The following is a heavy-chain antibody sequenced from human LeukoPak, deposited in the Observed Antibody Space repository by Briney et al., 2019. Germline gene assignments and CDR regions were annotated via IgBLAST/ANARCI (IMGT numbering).Heavy chain of an antibody. CDR2: IYSGGST. CDR3: ARDRYYDSSGYSKLYDY. CDR1: GFTVSSNY. Sequence: GGSLRLSCAASGFTVSSNYMSWVRQAPGKGLEWVSVIYSGGSTYYADSVKGRFTISRDNSKNTLYLQMNSLRAEDTAVYYCARDRYYDSSGYSKLYDYWGQGTLVTVSS. J-gene: IGHJ4*02. D-gene: IGHD3-22*01. V-gene: IGHV3-66*01.